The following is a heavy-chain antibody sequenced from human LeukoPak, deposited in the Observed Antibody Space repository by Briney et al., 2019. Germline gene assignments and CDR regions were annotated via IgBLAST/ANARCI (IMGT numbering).Heavy chain of an antibody. CDR3: AKAGHGSGSYQSY. CDR2: ISYDGSNE. J-gene: IGHJ4*02. CDR1: GFTFSSYG. D-gene: IGHD3-10*01. V-gene: IGHV3-30*18. Sequence: GGSLRLSCAASGFTFSSYGMHWVRQAPGKGLEWVAVISYDGSNEYYADSVKGRFTISRDNSKNTLYLQMNSLRAEDTAVYYCAKAGHGSGSYQSYWGQGTLVTVSS.